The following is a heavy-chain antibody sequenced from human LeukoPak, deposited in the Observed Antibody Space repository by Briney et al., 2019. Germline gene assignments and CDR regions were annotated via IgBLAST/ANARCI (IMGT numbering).Heavy chain of an antibody. CDR2: ISYDGSNK. J-gene: IGHJ4*02. CDR3: AKVAQLLAVAGDY. Sequence: GRSLRLSCAASGFTFSSYGMHWVRQAPGKGLEWVAVISYDGSNKYYADSVKGRFTISRDNSKNTLYLQMNSLRAENTAVYYCAKVAQLLAVAGDYWGQGTLVTVSS. D-gene: IGHD6-19*01. V-gene: IGHV3-30*18. CDR1: GFTFSSYG.